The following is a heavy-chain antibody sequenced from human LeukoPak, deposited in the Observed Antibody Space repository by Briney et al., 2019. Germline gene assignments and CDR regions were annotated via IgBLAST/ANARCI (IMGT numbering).Heavy chain of an antibody. D-gene: IGHD2-2*02. Sequence: SETLSLTCTVSGGSISSYYWSWIRQPPGKGLEWIGSMYYSGSTYYNPSLKSRVTISVDTSKNQFSLKLSSVTAADTAVYYCARVGCSSTSCYTLRGNYYYMDVWSKGTTVTVSS. CDR1: GGSISSYY. CDR3: ARVGCSSTSCYTLRGNYYYMDV. CDR2: MYYSGST. J-gene: IGHJ6*03. V-gene: IGHV4-39*07.